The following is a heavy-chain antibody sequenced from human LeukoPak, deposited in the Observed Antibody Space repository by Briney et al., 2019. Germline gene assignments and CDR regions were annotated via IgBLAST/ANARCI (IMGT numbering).Heavy chain of an antibody. CDR1: GYTFTDYY. V-gene: IGHV1-69-2*01. D-gene: IGHD4-17*01. CDR3: ATITESYGDYVLYYFDY. J-gene: IGHJ4*02. Sequence: ASVKVSCKVSGYTFTDYYMHWVQQAHGKGLEWVGLVDPEDGETIYAEKFQGRVTITADTSTDTAYMELSSLRSEDTAVYYCATITESYGDYVLYYFDYWGQGTLVTVSS. CDR2: VDPEDGET.